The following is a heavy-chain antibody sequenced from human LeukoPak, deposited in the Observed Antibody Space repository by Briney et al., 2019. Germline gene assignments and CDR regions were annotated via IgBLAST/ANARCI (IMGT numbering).Heavy chain of an antibody. Sequence: GGSLRLSCAASGFTFDDYAMHWVRQAPGKGLEWVSLISGDGGSTYYADSVKGRFTISRDNSKNSLYLQMNSLRTEDTALYYCAKDIIPREGVSLYYYGMDVWGQGTTVTVSS. V-gene: IGHV3-43*02. CDR1: GFTFDDYA. CDR3: AKDIIPREGVSLYYYGMDV. J-gene: IGHJ6*02. D-gene: IGHD1-26*01. CDR2: ISGDGGST.